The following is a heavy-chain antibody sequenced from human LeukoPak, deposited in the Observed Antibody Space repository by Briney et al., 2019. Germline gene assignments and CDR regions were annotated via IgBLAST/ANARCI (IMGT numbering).Heavy chain of an antibody. Sequence: PSETLSLTCTVSGDSISSYYWSWIRQPAGKGLEWIGRIYTSGSTNYNPSLKSRVTISVDTSKNQFSLKLSSVTAADTAVYYCARGRRIQLWLPHNYFDYWGQGTLVTVSS. CDR2: IYTSGST. D-gene: IGHD5-18*01. V-gene: IGHV4-4*07. CDR3: ARGRRIQLWLPHNYFDY. J-gene: IGHJ4*02. CDR1: GDSISSYY.